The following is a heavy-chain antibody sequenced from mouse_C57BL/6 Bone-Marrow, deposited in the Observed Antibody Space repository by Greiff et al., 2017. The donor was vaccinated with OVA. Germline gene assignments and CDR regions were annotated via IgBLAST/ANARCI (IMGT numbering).Heavy chain of an antibody. V-gene: IGHV1-4*01. Sequence: VQLQQSGAELARPGASVKMSCKASGYTFTSYTMHWVKQRPGQGLEWIGYINPSSGYTKYNQKFKDKATLTADKSSSTAYMQLSSLTSEDSAVYYCARLGGGLYYFDYWGQGTTLTVSS. J-gene: IGHJ2*01. CDR1: GYTFTSYT. D-gene: IGHD4-1*01. CDR3: ARLGGGLYYFDY. CDR2: INPSSGYT.